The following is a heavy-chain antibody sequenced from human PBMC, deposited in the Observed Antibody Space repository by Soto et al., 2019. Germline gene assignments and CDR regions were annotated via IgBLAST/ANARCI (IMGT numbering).Heavy chain of an antibody. CDR3: AKDHSNYYYYYGMDV. Sequence: QVQLVESGGGVVQPGRSLRLSCAASGFTFSSYGMHWVRQAPGKGLEGVAVISYDGSNKYYADSVKGRFTISRDNSKNTLYLQMNSLRAEDTAVYYCAKDHSNYYYYYGMDVWGQGTTVTVSS. V-gene: IGHV3-30*18. CDR1: GFTFSSYG. CDR2: ISYDGSNK. J-gene: IGHJ6*02. D-gene: IGHD4-4*01.